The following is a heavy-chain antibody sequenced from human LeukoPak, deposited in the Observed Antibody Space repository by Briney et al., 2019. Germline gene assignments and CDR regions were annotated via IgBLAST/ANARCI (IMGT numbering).Heavy chain of an antibody. D-gene: IGHD2-2*01. V-gene: IGHV1-69*13. CDR3: ARLVVPAAIWTPALAPGRSD. CDR2: IIPIFGTA. J-gene: IGHJ4*02. CDR1: GGTFSSYA. Sequence: SVKVSCKASGGTFSSYAISWVRQAPGQGLEWMGGIIPIFGTANYAQKFQGRVTITADESTSTAYMGLSSLRSEDTAVYYCARLVVPAAIWTPALAPGRSDWGQGTLVTVSS.